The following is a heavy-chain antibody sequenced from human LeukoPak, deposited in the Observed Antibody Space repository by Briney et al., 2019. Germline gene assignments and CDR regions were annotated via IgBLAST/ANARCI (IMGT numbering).Heavy chain of an antibody. CDR3: ARYSSTWPYWYFDL. D-gene: IGHD6-13*01. CDR2: ISHSGST. Sequence: SQTLSLTCTVSGGSISSGGYSWSWIRQPPGKGQEWIGYISHSGSTYYKPSLKSRVTISVDRSNNQFSLKVTSVTAADTAVYYCARYSSTWPYWYFDLWGRGTLVTVSS. J-gene: IGHJ2*01. V-gene: IGHV4-30-2*01. CDR1: GGSISSGGYS.